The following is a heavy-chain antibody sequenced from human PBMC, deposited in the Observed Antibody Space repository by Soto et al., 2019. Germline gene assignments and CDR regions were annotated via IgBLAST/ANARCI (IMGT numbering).Heavy chain of an antibody. D-gene: IGHD2-15*01. Sequence: GGSLRLSCAASGFNFRNYAMNWVRQAPGTGLEWVATSTGSGGTTYYADSVRGRFTVSRDNSKNTLYLQLDSLRADDTAVYYCATPRSSSANTCPYYFDYWGQGTQVTVSS. J-gene: IGHJ4*02. V-gene: IGHV3-23*01. CDR3: ATPRSSSANTCPYYFDY. CDR1: GFNFRNYA. CDR2: STGSGGTT.